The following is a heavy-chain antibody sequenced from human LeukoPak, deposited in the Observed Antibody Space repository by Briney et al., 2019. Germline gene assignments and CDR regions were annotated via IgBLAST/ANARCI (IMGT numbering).Heavy chain of an antibody. Sequence: HTGGSLRLSCAASGFTFSSYDMTWVRQAPGRGLEWVSSIRPSGDNTYYGDSVKGRFTISRDNAKNTLYLQMNSLRPEDTAVYYCAKDQLAVTDYHHYMDVWGKGTTVTISS. CDR3: AKDQLAVTDYHHYMDV. V-gene: IGHV3-23*01. J-gene: IGHJ6*03. CDR2: IRPSGDNT. CDR1: GFTFSSYD. D-gene: IGHD6-19*01.